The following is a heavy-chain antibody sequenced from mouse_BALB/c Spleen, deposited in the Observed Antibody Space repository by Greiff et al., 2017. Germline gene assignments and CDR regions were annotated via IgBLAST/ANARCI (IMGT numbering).Heavy chain of an antibody. D-gene: IGHD2-1*01. J-gene: IGHJ2*01. Sequence: EVKLVESGPGLVKPSQSLSLTCTVTGYSITSDYAWNWIRQFPGNKLEWMGYISYSGSTSYNPSLKSRISITRDTSKNQFFLQLNSVTTEDTATYYCARGYGNYVDYWGQGTTLTVSS. CDR1: GYSITSDYA. CDR3: ARGYGNYVDY. V-gene: IGHV3-2*02. CDR2: ISYSGST.